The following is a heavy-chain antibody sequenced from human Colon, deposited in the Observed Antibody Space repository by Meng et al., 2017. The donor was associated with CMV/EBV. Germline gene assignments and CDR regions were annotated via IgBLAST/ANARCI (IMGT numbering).Heavy chain of an antibody. CDR3: ARVDSDSSGYYGPDF. D-gene: IGHD3-22*01. CDR2: INPNSGGT. Sequence: ASVKVSCKASGYTFTDHYMQWVRQAPGQGLEWMGWINPNSGGTAYEPNFHGRVTMTRDTSTNTVYMELSRLTSDDTALYYCARVDSDSSGYYGPDFWGQGTMVTVSS. J-gene: IGHJ3*01. CDR1: GYTFTDHY. V-gene: IGHV1-2*02.